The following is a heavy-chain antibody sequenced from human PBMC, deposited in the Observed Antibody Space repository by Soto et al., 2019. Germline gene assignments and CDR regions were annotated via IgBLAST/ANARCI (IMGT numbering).Heavy chain of an antibody. Sequence: QVQLQESGPGLVKPSQTLSLTCTVSGGSISSVGYYWSWIRQHPGKGLEWIGYIYYSGKTYYNPSLKSRVTISVDTSKNQFSLKLRSVTAADTAVYYCALNYVPGNNLGYMDVWGKGTTVTVSS. V-gene: IGHV4-31*03. D-gene: IGHD3-10*02. CDR1: GGSISSVGYY. J-gene: IGHJ6*03. CDR2: IYYSGKT. CDR3: ALNYVPGNNLGYMDV.